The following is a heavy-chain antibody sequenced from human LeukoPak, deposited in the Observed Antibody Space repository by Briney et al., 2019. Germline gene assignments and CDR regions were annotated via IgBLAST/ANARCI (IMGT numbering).Heavy chain of an antibody. Sequence: ASVKVSCKASGYTIGDYYLHWVRQAPGQGLEWMGWINPNTGGTNYAQKFQGRVTMTGDTSTSTAYMILSGLTSDDTAVYYCAREDLIVVVSAFDLWGQGTLVTVSS. D-gene: IGHD2-21*02. V-gene: IGHV1-2*02. J-gene: IGHJ4*02. CDR1: GYTIGDYY. CDR3: AREDLIVVVSAFDL. CDR2: INPNTGGT.